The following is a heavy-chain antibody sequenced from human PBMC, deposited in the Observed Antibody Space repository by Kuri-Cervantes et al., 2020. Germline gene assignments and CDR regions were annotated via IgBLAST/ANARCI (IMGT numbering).Heavy chain of an antibody. D-gene: IGHD2-2*01. CDR1: GFTFSNAW. CDR3: ARAPHCSSTSCSGDYFDY. Sequence: GSLRLSCAASGFTFSNAWMSWVRQAPGKGLEWIGEINHSGSTNYNPSLKSRVTISVDTSKNQFSLKLSSVTAADTAVYYCARAPHCSSTSCSGDYFDYWGQGTLVTVSS. CDR2: INHSGST. V-gene: IGHV4-34*01. J-gene: IGHJ4*02.